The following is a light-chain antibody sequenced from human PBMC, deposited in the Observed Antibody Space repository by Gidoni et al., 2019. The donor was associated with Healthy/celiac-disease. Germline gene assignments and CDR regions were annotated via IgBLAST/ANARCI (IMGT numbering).Light chain of an antibody. CDR2: GAS. CDR3: QRYGSSLT. CDR1: QSVSSTY. J-gene: IGKJ1*01. Sequence: ELVLTQSPGTLSLSPGERATLSCRASQSVSSTYLAWYQQKPGQAPRLLIYGASSRTTGIPDRFSGSGSGTDFTLTISRLEPEDFAVYYCQRYGSSLTFGQXTKVEIK. V-gene: IGKV3-20*01.